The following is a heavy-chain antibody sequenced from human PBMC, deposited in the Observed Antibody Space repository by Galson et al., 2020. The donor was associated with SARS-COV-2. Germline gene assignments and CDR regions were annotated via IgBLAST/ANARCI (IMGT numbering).Heavy chain of an antibody. CDR2: INPKNGAT. CDR1: GYTFTAYS. Sequence: ASVKVSRKTSGYTFTAYSIHWVRQAPGQGLEWMGWINPKNGATDYAQKFQDRVTMTTDTSISTAYMEVNRLRTDDTAVYYCARALLYLNSESSNVPAYWGQGSLVAVSS. CDR3: ARALLYLNSESSNVPAY. V-gene: IGHV1-2*02. J-gene: IGHJ4*02. D-gene: IGHD3-10*01.